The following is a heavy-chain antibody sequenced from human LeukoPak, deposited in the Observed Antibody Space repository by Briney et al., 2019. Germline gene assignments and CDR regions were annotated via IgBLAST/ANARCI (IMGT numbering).Heavy chain of an antibody. CDR2: IRQDGDTK. Sequence: GGSLRLSCAASGFPFNAYWMTWVHQDPGKGLEWVANIRQDGDTKYYVHYVKGRFTISRDTAMNSLHLQMNSLRAEDTAIYYCARSLLYGTTWYGRSDFWGQGTLVTVSS. D-gene: IGHD6-13*01. CDR3: ARSLLYGTTWYGRSDF. CDR1: GFPFNAYW. J-gene: IGHJ4*02. V-gene: IGHV3-7*03.